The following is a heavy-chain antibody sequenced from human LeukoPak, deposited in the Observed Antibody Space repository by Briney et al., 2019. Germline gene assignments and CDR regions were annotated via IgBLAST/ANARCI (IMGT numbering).Heavy chain of an antibody. V-gene: IGHV1-2*04. CDR3: ARGSDIVATFFIH. CDR2: INPNSGGT. D-gene: IGHD5-12*01. J-gene: IGHJ4*02. CDR1: GYTFTGYY. Sequence: ASVKVSCKASGYTFTGYYMHWVRQAPGQGLEWMGWINPNSGGTNYAQKFQGWVTMTRDTSISTAYMELSRLRSDDTAVYYCARGSDIVATFFIHWGQGTLVTVSS.